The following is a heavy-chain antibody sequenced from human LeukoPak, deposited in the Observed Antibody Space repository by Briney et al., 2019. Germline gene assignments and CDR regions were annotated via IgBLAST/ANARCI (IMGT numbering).Heavy chain of an antibody. Sequence: GGSLRLSCAVSGFPLSSYAMSWVRQAPGKGLEWVSATSSSDAGTYYADSVRGRFTISRDNSKNTLYLQMNSLRAEDTAVYYCARERHGSGSYFREGDAFDIWGQGTMVTVSS. D-gene: IGHD3-10*01. CDR1: GFPLSSYA. CDR3: ARERHGSGSYFREGDAFDI. V-gene: IGHV3-23*01. CDR2: TSSSDAGT. J-gene: IGHJ3*02.